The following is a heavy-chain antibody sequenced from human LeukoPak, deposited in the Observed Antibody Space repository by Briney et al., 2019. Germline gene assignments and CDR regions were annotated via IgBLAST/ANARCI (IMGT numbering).Heavy chain of an antibody. CDR2: IIPILGIA. J-gene: IGHJ3*02. CDR3: ARDYSEGAFDI. CDR1: GGTFSSYA. Sequence: VASVKVSCKASGGTFSSYAISWVRQAPGQGLEWMGRIIPILGIANYAQKFQGRVTITADESTSTAYMELSSLRSEDTAVYYCARDYSEGAFDIWGQGTMVTVSS. V-gene: IGHV1-69*04. D-gene: IGHD2-15*01.